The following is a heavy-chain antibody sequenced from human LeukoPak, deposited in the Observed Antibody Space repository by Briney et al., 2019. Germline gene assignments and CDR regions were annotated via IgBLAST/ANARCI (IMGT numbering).Heavy chain of an antibody. Sequence: AGSLRLSCAASGFTFSSYGMHWVRQAPGKGLEWVAVIWYDGSNKYYADSVKGRFTISRDNSKNTLYLQMNSLRAEDTAVYYCARALVGATALDYWGQGTLVTVSS. J-gene: IGHJ4*02. CDR1: GFTFSSYG. CDR3: ARALVGATALDY. V-gene: IGHV3-33*01. D-gene: IGHD1-26*01. CDR2: IWYDGSNK.